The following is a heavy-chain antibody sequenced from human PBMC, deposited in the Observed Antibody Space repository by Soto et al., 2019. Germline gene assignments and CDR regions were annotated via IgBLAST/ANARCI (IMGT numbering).Heavy chain of an antibody. J-gene: IGHJ4*02. CDR3: ARGVLAAVAGTNFDY. Sequence: LSLTCAVSSGSLSSSNWWSWVRQPPGKGLEWIGEIYHSGSTNYNPSLKSRVTISVDKSKNQFSLKLSSVTAADTAVYYCARGVLAAVAGTNFDYWGQGTRVTVPS. CDR2: IYHSGST. V-gene: IGHV4-4*02. CDR1: SGSLSSSNW. D-gene: IGHD6-19*01.